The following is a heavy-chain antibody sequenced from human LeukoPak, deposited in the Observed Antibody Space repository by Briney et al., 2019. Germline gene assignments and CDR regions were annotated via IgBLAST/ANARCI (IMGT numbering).Heavy chain of an antibody. CDR3: AKDNEGGSYFFDYMDV. Sequence: GRSLRLSCAASGFNFKDYAMHWVRQAPGKGLEWVSSISWNSGVKGYADSVKGRFTISRDNAKKSLYLQMNSLRPEDMALYYCAKDNEGGSYFFDYMDVWGKGTTVTVSS. V-gene: IGHV3-9*03. D-gene: IGHD1-26*01. CDR1: GFNFKDYA. CDR2: ISWNSGVK. J-gene: IGHJ6*03.